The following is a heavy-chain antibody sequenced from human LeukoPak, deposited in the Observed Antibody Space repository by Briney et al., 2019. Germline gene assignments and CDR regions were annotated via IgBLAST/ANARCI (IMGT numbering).Heavy chain of an antibody. J-gene: IGHJ4*02. CDR2: ISSSSSYI. CDR3: VSMVRGIGY. V-gene: IGHV3-21*01. D-gene: IGHD3-10*01. Sequence: GGSLRLSCAASGFTLSRNSMNWVRQAPGKGLEWVSSISSSSSYIYYADSVKGRFTISRDNSKNSVYLQLNSLRPEDTAMYYCVSMVRGIGYWGQGALVTVSS. CDR1: GFTLSRNS.